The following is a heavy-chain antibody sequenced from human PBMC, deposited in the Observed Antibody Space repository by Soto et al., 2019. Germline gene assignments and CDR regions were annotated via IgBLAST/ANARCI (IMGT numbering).Heavy chain of an antibody. J-gene: IGHJ4*02. CDR3: ARAHGYSSSWKLDY. CDR2: IYYSGST. Sequence: QVQLQESGPGLVKPSQTLSLTCTVSGGSISSGGYYWSWIRRHPGKGLEWIGYIYYSGSTYYNPSLKSRVTISVDTSKNQFSLKLSSVTAADTTVYYCARAHGYSSSWKLDYWGQGTLVTVSS. CDR1: GGSISSGGYY. V-gene: IGHV4-31*03. D-gene: IGHD6-13*01.